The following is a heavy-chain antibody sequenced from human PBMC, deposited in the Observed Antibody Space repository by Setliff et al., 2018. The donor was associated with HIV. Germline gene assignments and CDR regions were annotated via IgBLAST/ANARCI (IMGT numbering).Heavy chain of an antibody. J-gene: IGHJ4*02. D-gene: IGHD6-13*01. Sequence: SETLSLTCTVSGGSISSISYYWGWIRQPPGKGLEWIGNIYYSGSTYYNPSLKSRVTISVDTSKNQFSLKLSSVTAADTAVYYCASPASDSSTVNGADYWGQGTLVTVSS. CDR3: ASPASDSSTVNGADY. CDR1: GGSISSISYY. V-gene: IGHV4-39*01. CDR2: IYYSGST.